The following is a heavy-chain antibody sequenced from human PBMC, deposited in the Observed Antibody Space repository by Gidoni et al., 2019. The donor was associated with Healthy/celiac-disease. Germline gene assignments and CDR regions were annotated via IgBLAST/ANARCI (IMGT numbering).Heavy chain of an antibody. V-gene: IGHV1-18*01. Sequence: QVQLVQSGAEVKKPGASVKVSCKASGYTFTTYGISWVRQAPGQGLEWMGWINTYNGNTNYAQKLQCRVTMTTDTSTSTSYMELRSLRSDDTAVYYCARGGEDFSSTSCYTSYYYYGMDVWGQGTTVTVSS. CDR3: ARGGEDFSSTSCYTSYYYYGMDV. CDR2: INTYNGNT. J-gene: IGHJ6*02. CDR1: GYTFTTYG. D-gene: IGHD2-2*02.